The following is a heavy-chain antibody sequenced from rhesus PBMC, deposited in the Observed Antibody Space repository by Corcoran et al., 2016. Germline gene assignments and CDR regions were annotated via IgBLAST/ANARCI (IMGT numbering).Heavy chain of an antibody. CDR3: ARGGYGSWNLRY. Sequence: QVQLQESGPGVVKPSETLSLTCAVSGYSISSGYDWSWIRQPPGQGLEWIGYFYGSSGSTNYNPSLKNRVTISKDTSKNQFSLKLSSVTAADTAVYYCARGGYGSWNLRYWGQGVLVTISS. J-gene: IGHJ4*01. CDR2: FYGSSGST. D-gene: IGHD6-25*01. V-gene: IGHV4-76*01. CDR1: GYSISSGYD.